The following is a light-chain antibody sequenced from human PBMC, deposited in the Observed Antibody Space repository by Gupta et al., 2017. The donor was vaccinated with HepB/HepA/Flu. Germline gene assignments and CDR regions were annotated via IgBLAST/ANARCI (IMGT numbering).Light chain of an antibody. CDR2: REN. V-gene: IGLV1-47*01. Sequence: QSMLTQPPSASGTPGQGVTISCSGSNSNIGNNYVSWYQQIPATAPKLLIYRENQRPSGVPDRFSGATSCASASPVISGLRSDDEADDYWSTWDDSMSGHKIFGGGTKLTVL. CDR3: STWDDSMSGHKI. J-gene: IGLJ2*01. CDR1: NSNIGNNY.